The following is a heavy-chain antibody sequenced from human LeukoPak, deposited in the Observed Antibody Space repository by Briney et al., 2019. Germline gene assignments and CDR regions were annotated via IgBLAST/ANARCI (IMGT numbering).Heavy chain of an antibody. J-gene: IGHJ4*02. Sequence: ASVKVSCKVSGYTLTELSMHWVRQAPGKGLEWMGGFDPEDGETIYAQKFQGRVTMTEDTSTDTAYMELSSLRSEDTAVYYCATDRGYYDSSGPLFDYWGQGTLVTVSS. CDR2: FDPEDGET. V-gene: IGHV1-24*01. CDR1: GYTLTELS. D-gene: IGHD3-22*01. CDR3: ATDRGYYDSSGPLFDY.